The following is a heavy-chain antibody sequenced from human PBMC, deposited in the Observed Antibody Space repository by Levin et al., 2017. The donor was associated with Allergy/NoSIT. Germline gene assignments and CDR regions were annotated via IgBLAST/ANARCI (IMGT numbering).Heavy chain of an antibody. Sequence: SCAASGFTFSSYAMHWVRQAPGKGLEWVAVISYDGSNKYYADSVKGRFTISRDNSKNTLYLQMNSLRAEDTAVYYCARERGGTSSWYFDYWGQGTLVTVSS. V-gene: IGHV3-30*04. CDR2: ISYDGSNK. CDR1: GFTFSSYA. J-gene: IGHJ4*02. D-gene: IGHD6-13*01. CDR3: ARERGGTSSWYFDY.